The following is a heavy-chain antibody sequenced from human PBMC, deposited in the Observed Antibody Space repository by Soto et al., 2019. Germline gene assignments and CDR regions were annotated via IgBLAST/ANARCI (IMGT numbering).Heavy chain of an antibody. CDR1: GFTFSNAW. CDR3: TTERVCSSTSCYDWFDP. V-gene: IGHV3-15*01. J-gene: IGHJ5*02. CDR2: IKSKTDGGTT. D-gene: IGHD2-2*01. Sequence: PGGTLRLSCAASGFTFSNAWMSWVRQAPGKGLEWVGRIKSKTDGGTTDYAAPVKGRFTISRDDSKNTLYLQMNSLKTEDTAVYYCTTERVCSSTSCYDWFDPWGRGTLVTVSS.